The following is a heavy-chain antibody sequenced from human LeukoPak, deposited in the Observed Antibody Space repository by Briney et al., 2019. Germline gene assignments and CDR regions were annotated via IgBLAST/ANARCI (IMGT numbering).Heavy chain of an antibody. J-gene: IGHJ4*02. CDR3: ARLSIPMGTFDY. CDR1: GYTFTGYY. V-gene: IGHV1-2*02. Sequence: LAASVKVSCKASGYTFTGYYMHWVRQAPGQGLEWMGWINPDSGGTNYAQKFQGRVTMTRDTSISTAYMELSRLTSDDTAVYFCARLSIPMGTFDYWGQGTLVTVSS. D-gene: IGHD6-6*01. CDR2: INPDSGGT.